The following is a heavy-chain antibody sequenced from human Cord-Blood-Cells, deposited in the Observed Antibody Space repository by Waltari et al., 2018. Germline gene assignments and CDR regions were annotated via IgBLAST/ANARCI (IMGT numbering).Heavy chain of an antibody. CDR3: ASRYSSSPPGGAFDI. D-gene: IGHD6-6*01. J-gene: IGHJ3*02. CDR1: GGSISSSSYY. CDR2: IYYSGST. Sequence: QLQLQESGPGLVKPSETLSLTCTVSGGSISSSSYYWGWIRQPPGEGLEWIGSIYYSGSTEYNPSLKRRVTRAVDTSKHQFSLKLRSVTAADTSVYYCASRYSSSPPGGAFDIWGQGTMVTVSS. V-gene: IGHV4-39*01.